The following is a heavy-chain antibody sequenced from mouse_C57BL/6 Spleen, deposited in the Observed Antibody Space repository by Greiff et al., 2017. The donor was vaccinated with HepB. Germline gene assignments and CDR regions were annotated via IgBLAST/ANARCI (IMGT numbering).Heavy chain of an antibody. V-gene: IGHV5-9-1*02. CDR3: TRANTGEDWYFDV. J-gene: IGHJ1*03. CDR2: ISSGGDYI. Sequence: EVQLQQSGEGLVKPGGSLKLSCAASGFTFSSYAMSWVRQTPEKGLEWVAYISSGGDYIYYADTVKGRVTISGDNARNTLYLQMSRLKSEDTAMYYCTRANTGEDWYFDVWGTGTTVTVSS. D-gene: IGHD4-1*01. CDR1: GFTFSSYA.